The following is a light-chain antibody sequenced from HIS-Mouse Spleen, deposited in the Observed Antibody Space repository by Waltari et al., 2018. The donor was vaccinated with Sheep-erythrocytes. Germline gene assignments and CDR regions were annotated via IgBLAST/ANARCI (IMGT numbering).Light chain of an antibody. CDR1: SSDVGSYNL. CDR2: EGS. V-gene: IGLV2-23*01. Sequence: QSALTQPRSVSGSPGQSVTISCTGTSSDVGSYNLVSWYQQHPGQAPKLMIYEGSKRPSGVSNRFSGSKSGNTASLTISGLQAEDEADYYCCSYAGSSTWVFGGGTKLTVL. CDR3: CSYAGSSTWV. J-gene: IGLJ3*02.